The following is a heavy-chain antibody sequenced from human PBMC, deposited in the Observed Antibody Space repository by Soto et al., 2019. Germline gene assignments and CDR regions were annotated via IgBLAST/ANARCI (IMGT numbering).Heavy chain of an antibody. CDR2: IDPSDSYS. D-gene: IGHD4-17*01. Sequence: PGESLKISCKASGYNFTTFWISWMRQVPGKGLEWMGRIDPSDSYSNYSPSFQGHITISADKSINTAYLHFSNLKASDTAVYYCARRVNDYGIDYWGQGTLVTVSS. V-gene: IGHV5-10-1*01. J-gene: IGHJ4*02. CDR1: GYNFTTFW. CDR3: ARRVNDYGIDY.